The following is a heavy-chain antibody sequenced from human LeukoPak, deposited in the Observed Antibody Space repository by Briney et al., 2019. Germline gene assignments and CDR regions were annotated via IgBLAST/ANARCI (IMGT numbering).Heavy chain of an antibody. CDR1: GGSNNSYY. D-gene: IGHD3-22*01. Sequence: PSETLSLTCSVSGGSNNSYYWLGIPPPPEKGREGIGYLSYCGSTNYNPSLTSRVTMSVDTSKNQFSLNLNSVTAADTGIYYCARGFYDSAGDSFPFNYWGRGTPVTVSS. V-gene: IGHV4-59*01. J-gene: IGHJ4*02. CDR3: ARGFYDSAGDSFPFNY. CDR2: LSYCGST.